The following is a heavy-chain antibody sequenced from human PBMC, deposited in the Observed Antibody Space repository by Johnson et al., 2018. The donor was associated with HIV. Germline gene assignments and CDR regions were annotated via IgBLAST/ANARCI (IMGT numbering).Heavy chain of an antibody. Sequence: VQLVESGGGVVQPGRSLRLSCAASGFTFSSYAMHWVRQAPGKGLEWVSGIDWNGGSTGYADSVKGRFTISRDNTKNSLYLQMNSLRAEDTALYYCAREVSNSGRELFLAYDAFDIWGQGTMVTVSS. V-gene: IGHV3-20*04. CDR2: IDWNGGST. CDR1: GFTFSSYA. D-gene: IGHD3-10*01. J-gene: IGHJ3*02. CDR3: AREVSNSGRELFLAYDAFDI.